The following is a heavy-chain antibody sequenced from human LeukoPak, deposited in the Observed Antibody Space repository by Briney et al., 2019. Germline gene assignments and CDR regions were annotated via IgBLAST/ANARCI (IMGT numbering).Heavy chain of an antibody. CDR3: ARDSLGYSSGWLYFDY. CDR1: GFTFSSYW. V-gene: IGHV3-7*01. J-gene: IGHJ4*02. D-gene: IGHD6-19*01. CDR2: IKQDGSEK. Sequence: GGSLRLSCAASGFTFSSYWMSWVRQAPGKGLEWVANIKQDGSEKYYVDSVKGRFTISRDNAKNSLYLQMNSLRAEDTAVYYCARDSLGYSSGWLYFDYWGQGTLVTVSS.